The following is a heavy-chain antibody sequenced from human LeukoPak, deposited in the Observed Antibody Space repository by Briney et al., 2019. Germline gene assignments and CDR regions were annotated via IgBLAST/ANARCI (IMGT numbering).Heavy chain of an antibody. CDR2: IIPIFGTA. V-gene: IGHV1-69*13. J-gene: IGHJ6*02. CDR1: GGTFSSYA. CDR3: ARGGTGTMIVVVQFYYYYGMDV. Sequence: SVKVSCTASGGTFSSYAISWVRQAPGQGLEWMGGIIPIFGTANYAQKFQGRVTITADESTSTAYMELSSLRSEDTAVYYCARGGTGTMIVVVQFYYYYGMDVWGQGTTVTVSS. D-gene: IGHD3-22*01.